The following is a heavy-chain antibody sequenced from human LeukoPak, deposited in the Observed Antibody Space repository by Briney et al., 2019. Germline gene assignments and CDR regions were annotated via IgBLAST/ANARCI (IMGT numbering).Heavy chain of an antibody. CDR1: GFTFSSYT. D-gene: IGHD2-15*01. J-gene: IGHJ6*02. V-gene: IGHV3-21*05. Sequence: PGGSLRLSCAASGFTFSSYTMNWVRQAPGKGLEWVSYISSSSSYIYYADSVKGRFTISRDNAKNSLYLQMNSLRAEDTAVYYCARVGSRTYYGMDVWGQGTTVTVSS. CDR2: ISSSSSYI. CDR3: ARVGSRTYYGMDV.